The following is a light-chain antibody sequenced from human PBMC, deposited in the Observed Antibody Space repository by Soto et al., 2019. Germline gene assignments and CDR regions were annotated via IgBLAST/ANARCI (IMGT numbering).Light chain of an antibody. V-gene: IGKV1-9*01. Sequence: DIQLTPSPSLLSASVGDRVTITCRASQGLNSYLAWYQKKAGKAPQLLIYATSTLQTGVPSRFSGSGSGTEFTLTINSVQPEDFATYYCQRLNSNLLFSFGPGTTVDLK. CDR2: ATS. CDR1: QGLNSY. CDR3: QRLNSNLLFS. J-gene: IGKJ3*01.